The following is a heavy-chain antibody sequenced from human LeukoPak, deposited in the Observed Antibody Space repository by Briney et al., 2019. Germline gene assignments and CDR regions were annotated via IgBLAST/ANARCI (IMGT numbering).Heavy chain of an antibody. CDR1: GSSISSDYY. J-gene: IGHJ4*02. CDR2: IYYSGST. D-gene: IGHD5-24*01. CDR3: ATRPRWLQPIDY. V-gene: IGHV4-38-2*02. Sequence: SETLSLTCTVSGSSISSDYYWGWIRQPPGKGLEWIGSIYYSGSTYCNPSLKSRVTISVDTSKNQFSLKLSSVTAADTAVYYCATRPRWLQPIDYWGQGTLVTVSS.